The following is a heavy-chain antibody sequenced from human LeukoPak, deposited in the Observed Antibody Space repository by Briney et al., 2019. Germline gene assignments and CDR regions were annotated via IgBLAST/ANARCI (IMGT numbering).Heavy chain of an antibody. J-gene: IGHJ4*02. D-gene: IGHD2/OR15-2a*01. CDR1: GFTFSDNV. CDR3: ARYTTGHGFDV. V-gene: IGHV3-30-3*01. Sequence: GRSLRLSCTASGFTFSDNVMHWVRQTPAKGLEWVAVISDSGVNQYYADSVKGRFTISRDNSKNTLYLQMNSLRAEDTAVYYCARYTTGHGFDVWGQGTLVTVSS. CDR2: ISDSGVNQ.